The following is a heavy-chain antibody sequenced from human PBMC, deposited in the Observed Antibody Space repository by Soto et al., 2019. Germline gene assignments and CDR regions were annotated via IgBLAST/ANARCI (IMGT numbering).Heavy chain of an antibody. CDR2: INPSIGTT. V-gene: IGHV1-46*01. D-gene: IGHD6-13*01. CDR3: ARRGSSSWYWFDP. J-gene: IGHJ5*02. Sequence: ASVKVSCKASGYTFTSQNMHWVRRAPGQGLEWMGGINPSIGTTTYAQKFQGRVTMTSDTSTSTAYMEVSSLRSEDTAVYYCARRGSSSWYWFDPWGQGTLVTVSS. CDR1: GYTFTSQN.